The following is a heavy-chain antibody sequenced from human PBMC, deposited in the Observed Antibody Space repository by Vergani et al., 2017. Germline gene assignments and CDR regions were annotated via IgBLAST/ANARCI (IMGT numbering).Heavy chain of an antibody. Sequence: QVQLVESGGGVVQPGRSLRLSCAASGFRFSSYGMNWVRQAPGKGLEWVAVIWYDGSNKYYADSVKGRFTISRDNSKNTLYVQMNNLRTDDTAVYYCARVSWYCTSMNCYPSSYMDVWGKGTTVTVSS. J-gene: IGHJ6*03. D-gene: IGHD2-2*01. V-gene: IGHV3-30*19. CDR3: ARVSWYCTSMNCYPSSYMDV. CDR1: GFRFSSYG. CDR2: IWYDGSNK.